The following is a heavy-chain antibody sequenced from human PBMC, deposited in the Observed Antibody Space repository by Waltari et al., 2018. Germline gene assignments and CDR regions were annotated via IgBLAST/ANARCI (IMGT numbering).Heavy chain of an antibody. CDR2: ISPYNGNA. D-gene: IGHD2-2*01. V-gene: IGHV1-18*01. CDR3: ARRGAYCSSTSCYSDYYYMDV. Sequence: QVQLVQSGAEVKKPGASVKVYCKASGYSFIIYGFSLVTQAPGQGLEWMGWISPYNGNANYTQKFQGRVTMTTDTSISTAYMELSSLRSEDTAVYYCARRGAYCSSTSCYSDYYYMDVWGKGTTVTVSS. J-gene: IGHJ6*03. CDR1: GYSFIIYG.